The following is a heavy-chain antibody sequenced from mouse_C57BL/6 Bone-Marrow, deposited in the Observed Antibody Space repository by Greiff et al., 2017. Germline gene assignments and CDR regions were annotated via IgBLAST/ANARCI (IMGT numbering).Heavy chain of an antibody. CDR2: ISDGGSYT. D-gene: IGHD2-2*01. Sequence: EVKLMESGGGLVKPGGSLKLSCAASGFTFSSYAMSWVRQTPEKRLEWVATISDGGSYTYYPDNVKGRFTISRDNAKNNLYLQMSHLKSEDTAMYYCARYGYDGAWFAYWGQGTLVTVSA. V-gene: IGHV5-4*03. CDR3: ARYGYDGAWFAY. J-gene: IGHJ3*01. CDR1: GFTFSSYA.